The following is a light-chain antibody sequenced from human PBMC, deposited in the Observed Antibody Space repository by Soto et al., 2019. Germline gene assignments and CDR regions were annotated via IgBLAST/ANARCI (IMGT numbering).Light chain of an antibody. V-gene: IGLV2-8*01. Sequence: QAVVTQPPSASGSPGQSVTISCTGTSSDIGAYNYVSWYQQHPAKAPQLIIYQINKRPSGVPDRFSGSRSGNTASLTVSGLQPEDEADYFCASYAGNNNYVFGSGTKLTVL. J-gene: IGLJ1*01. CDR1: SSDIGAYNY. CDR3: ASYAGNNNYV. CDR2: QIN.